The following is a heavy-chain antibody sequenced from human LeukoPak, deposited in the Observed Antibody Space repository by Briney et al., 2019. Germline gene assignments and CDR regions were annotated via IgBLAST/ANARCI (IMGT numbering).Heavy chain of an antibody. J-gene: IGHJ3*02. CDR3: ARDSAVGATSAFDI. CDR1: GYSISSGYY. V-gene: IGHV4-38-2*02. Sequence: PSETLSLTCTVSGYSISSGYYWGWIRQLPGKGLEWIGSIYHSGSTYYNPSLKSRVTISVDTSKNQFSLKLSSVTAADTAVYYCARDSAVGATSAFDIWGQGTMVTVSS. D-gene: IGHD1-26*01. CDR2: IYHSGST.